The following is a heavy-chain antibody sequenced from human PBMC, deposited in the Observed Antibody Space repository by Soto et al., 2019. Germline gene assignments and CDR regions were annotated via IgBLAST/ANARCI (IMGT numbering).Heavy chain of an antibody. CDR1: GGTFSSYA. Sequence: QVQLVQSGAEVKKPGSSVKVSCKASGGTFSSYAISWVRQAPGQGLEWMGGSIPIFGTANYAQKFQGRVTITADESTSTAYMELSSLRSEDTAVYYCARDGGPAAIADPDRDYYYGMDVWGQGTTVTVSS. CDR2: SIPIFGTA. V-gene: IGHV1-69*01. CDR3: ARDGGPAAIADPDRDYYYGMDV. J-gene: IGHJ6*02. D-gene: IGHD2-2*01.